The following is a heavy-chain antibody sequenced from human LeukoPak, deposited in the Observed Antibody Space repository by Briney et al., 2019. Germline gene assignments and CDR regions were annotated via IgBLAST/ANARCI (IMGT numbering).Heavy chain of an antibody. J-gene: IGHJ5*02. Sequence: PGGSLRLSCAASGFTFSSYAMSWVRQAPGKGLEWVSAISGSGGSTYYADSVKGRFTISRDNAKNSLYLQMNSLRAEDTAVYYCARGDVRDYDFWSGYHSGNWFDPWGQGTLVTVSS. CDR3: ARGDVRDYDFWSGYHSGNWFDP. CDR2: ISGSGGST. CDR1: GFTFSSYA. V-gene: IGHV3-23*01. D-gene: IGHD3-3*01.